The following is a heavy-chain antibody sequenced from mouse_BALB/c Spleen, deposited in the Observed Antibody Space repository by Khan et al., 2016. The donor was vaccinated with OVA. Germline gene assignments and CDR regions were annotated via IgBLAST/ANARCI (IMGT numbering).Heavy chain of an antibody. CDR3: VRWAMDY. J-gene: IGHJ4*01. Sequence: EVELVESGGGLVQPGGSRKLSCAASGFTFSDYGMAWVRQAPGKGPEWVAFISSLAYSIYYADTVTGRFTISRENDKNTLYLEMSSLRAEDTATYFCVRWAMDYWGPGTSVTVSS. CDR2: ISSLAYSI. V-gene: IGHV5-15*02. CDR1: GFTFSDYG.